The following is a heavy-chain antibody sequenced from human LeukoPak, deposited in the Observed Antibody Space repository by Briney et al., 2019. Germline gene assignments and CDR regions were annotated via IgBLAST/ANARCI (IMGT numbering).Heavy chain of an antibody. CDR3: ARDERAATPVGSFDY. Sequence: GKSLRLSCAAPGFTFSNYAMHWVRQAPGKGLEWVAVISYVGSNKYYADSVKGRFTISRDNSKNTLYLQMNSLRAEDTAVYYCARDERAATPVGSFDYWGQGTLVTVSS. CDR1: GFTFSNYA. J-gene: IGHJ4*02. D-gene: IGHD6-13*01. V-gene: IGHV3-30-3*01. CDR2: ISYVGSNK.